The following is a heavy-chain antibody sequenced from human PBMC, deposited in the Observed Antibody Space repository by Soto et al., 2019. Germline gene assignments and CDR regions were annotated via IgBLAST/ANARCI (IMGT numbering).Heavy chain of an antibody. V-gene: IGHV1-69*06. CDR3: ANTRWTIGLQEEDAI. D-gene: IGHD2-15*01. CDR1: GGTFGSYS. Sequence: QVQLVQSGAEVKKPGASVKISCKSSGGTFGSYSIIWVRRAPGQGLEWLGGVIPIFGTPHYAPKFHGRVTITTDIRTRTAYLELSSLRSADTVVYYCANTRWTIGLQEEDAIWGQGSLFPVTS. J-gene: IGHJ4*02. CDR2: VIPIFGTP.